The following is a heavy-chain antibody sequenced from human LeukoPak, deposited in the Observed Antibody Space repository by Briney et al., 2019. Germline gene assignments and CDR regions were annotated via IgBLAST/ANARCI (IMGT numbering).Heavy chain of an antibody. CDR2: ISQDGREK. J-gene: IGHJ6*03. D-gene: IGHD3-3*01. CDR3: ARDGGAIFGVVIMNYYYYVDV. Sequence: GGSLRLSCAASGFIFSSYAMSWVRQAPGKGLEWVAGISQDGREKYYVDSVKGRFTISRDNAKSSLYLQLNNVMAEDTAVYYCARDGGAIFGVVIMNYYYYVDVWGEGTTVTVSS. V-gene: IGHV3-7*01. CDR1: GFIFSSYA.